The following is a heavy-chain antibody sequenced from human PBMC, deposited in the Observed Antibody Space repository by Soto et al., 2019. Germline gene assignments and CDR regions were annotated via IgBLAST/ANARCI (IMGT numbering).Heavy chain of an antibody. V-gene: IGHV1-18*01. CDR1: GYSFTTYG. J-gene: IGHJ4*02. CDR3: AREMWTRSGPQNFFDY. D-gene: IGHD6-25*01. Sequence: GASVKVSCKASGYSFTTYGFFWVRQVPGQGLEWMGYISPSSGYTTYAPNLQDRVIMTTDSSTTTVYMELRSLRSDDTAVYYCAREMWTRSGPQNFFDYWGQGALVTVSS. CDR2: ISPSSGYT.